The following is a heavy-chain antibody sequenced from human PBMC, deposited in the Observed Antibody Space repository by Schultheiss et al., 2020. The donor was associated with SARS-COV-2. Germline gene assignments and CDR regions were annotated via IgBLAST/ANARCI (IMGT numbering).Heavy chain of an antibody. Sequence: GGSLRLSCVGSGFTFSSYDIHWVRQAPGKGLEWVAFIKYVDSSPDYADSVKGRFTVSRDNSKRTVYLHLDNLRVEDTALYYCVSEGTWGQGTQVTVSS. CDR3: VSEGT. D-gene: IGHD3-10*01. CDR2: IKYVDSSP. J-gene: IGHJ1*01. V-gene: IGHV3-30*02. CDR1: GFTFSSYD.